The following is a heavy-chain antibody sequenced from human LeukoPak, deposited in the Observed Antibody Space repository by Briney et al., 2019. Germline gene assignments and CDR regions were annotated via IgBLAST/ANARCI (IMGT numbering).Heavy chain of an antibody. CDR3: ARGAYSSGWTTFDY. Sequence: GSLILSCAASGFTFSSYAMHWVRQAPGKGLVWVALISYDGSETYYADSVKGRFTISRDNSKNKLYVQMNSLRAEDTAVYYCARGAYSSGWTTFDYWGQGILVTVSS. CDR2: ISYDGSET. V-gene: IGHV3-30*04. CDR1: GFTFSSYA. J-gene: IGHJ4*02. D-gene: IGHD6-19*01.